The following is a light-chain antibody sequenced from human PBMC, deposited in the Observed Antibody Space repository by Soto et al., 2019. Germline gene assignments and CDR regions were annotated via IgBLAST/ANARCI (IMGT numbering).Light chain of an antibody. CDR2: GAS. J-gene: IGKJ1*01. Sequence: EIVLTQSPGTLSLSPGERATLSCRASQSVSSSYLAWYQQKPGQAHSLLIYGASSKATGIPARFSGSGSGTDFTLTISSLEPDDFAVYYCQQYGGSPWTFGQGTKVEVK. CDR3: QQYGGSPWT. CDR1: QSVSSSY. V-gene: IGKV3-20*01.